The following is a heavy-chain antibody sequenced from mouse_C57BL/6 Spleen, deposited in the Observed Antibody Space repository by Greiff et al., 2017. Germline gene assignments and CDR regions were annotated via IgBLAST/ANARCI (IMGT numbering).Heavy chain of an antibody. CDR1: GFTFSDAW. V-gene: IGHV6-6*01. J-gene: IGHJ4*01. Sequence: EVKVEESGGGLVQPGGSMKLSCAASGFTFSDAWMDWVRQSPEKGLEWVAEIRHKANNHATYYAESVKGRFTISRDDSKSSVYLQMNSLRAEDTGIYYCTPAMDYWGQGTSVTVSS. CDR3: TPAMDY. CDR2: IRHKANNHAT.